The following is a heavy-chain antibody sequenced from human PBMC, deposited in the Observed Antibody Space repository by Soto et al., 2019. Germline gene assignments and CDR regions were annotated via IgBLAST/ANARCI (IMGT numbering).Heavy chain of an antibody. CDR2: MNPTSGNT. CDR1: GYTFTSYD. CDR3: ARRGYSSSWYYYYYYGMDV. J-gene: IGHJ6*02. V-gene: IGHV1-8*01. Sequence: QVQLVQSGAEVKKPGASVKVSCKASGYTFTSYDINWVRQATGQGLEWMGWMNPTSGNTSYAQKFQGRVTMTRNTSISTAYMELSSLRSEDTAVYYCARRGYSSSWYYYYYYGMDVWGQGTTVTVSS. D-gene: IGHD6-13*01.